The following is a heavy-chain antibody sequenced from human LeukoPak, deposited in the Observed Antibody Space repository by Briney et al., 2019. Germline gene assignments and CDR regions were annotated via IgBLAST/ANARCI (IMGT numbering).Heavy chain of an antibody. J-gene: IGHJ5*02. Sequence: PSETLSLTCAVSGGSISSSNWWSWVRQPPGKGLEWIGEIYHSGSTNYNPSLKSRVTISVDKSKNQFSLKLSSVTAADTAVYYCARVPLSTTVTTGHSWFDPGAREPWSPSPQ. V-gene: IGHV4-4*02. CDR1: GGSISSSNW. D-gene: IGHD4-17*01. CDR2: IYHSGST. CDR3: ARVPLSTTVTTGHSWFDP.